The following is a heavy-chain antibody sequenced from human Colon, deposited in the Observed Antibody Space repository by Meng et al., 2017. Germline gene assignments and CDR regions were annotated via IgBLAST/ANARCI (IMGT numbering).Heavy chain of an antibody. Sequence: SLKIPCPAPGLVFRTYALHWVRQAPGKGLEWLAIISYDGNNKYEADAVKGRFTISRDNSKHTLCFEMSSLRAEDTATYYCARGGWYLHDFWSGVSDGIDVWGQGTTVTVSS. D-gene: IGHD3-3*01. V-gene: IGHV3-30*15. CDR3: ARGGWYLHDFWSGVSDGIDV. CDR1: GLVFRTYA. CDR2: ISYDGNNK. J-gene: IGHJ6*02.